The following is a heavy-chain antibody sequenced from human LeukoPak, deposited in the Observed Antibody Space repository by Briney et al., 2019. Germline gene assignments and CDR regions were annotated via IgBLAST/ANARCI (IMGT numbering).Heavy chain of an antibody. CDR3: ARDSPKVEYYFDY. V-gene: IGHV3-48*03. CDR1: GYTFTGYY. Sequence: SCKASGYTFTGYYMHWVRQAPGKGLEWVSYISSSGSTIYYADSVKGRFTISRDNAKNSLYLQMKSLRAEDTAVYYCARDSPKVEYYFDYWGQGTLVTVSS. CDR2: ISSSGSTI. D-gene: IGHD1-1*01. J-gene: IGHJ4*02.